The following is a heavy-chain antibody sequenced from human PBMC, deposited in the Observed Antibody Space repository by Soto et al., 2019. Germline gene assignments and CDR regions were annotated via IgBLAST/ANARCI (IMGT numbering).Heavy chain of an antibody. CDR2: IYSTGTT. CDR3: AKDGRGSGSHYNSFGY. D-gene: IGHD3-10*01. CDR1: GFTVGNNY. V-gene: IGHV3-53*01. Sequence: VQLVESGGGLIQPGGSLKLSCAASGFTVGNNYMSWVRQAPGKGLEWVSLIYSTGTTKYADSVKGRFTVSRDNAKNTLYLKMNSLRAEDTAVYYCAKDGRGSGSHYNSFGYWGQGTLVTVSS. J-gene: IGHJ4*02.